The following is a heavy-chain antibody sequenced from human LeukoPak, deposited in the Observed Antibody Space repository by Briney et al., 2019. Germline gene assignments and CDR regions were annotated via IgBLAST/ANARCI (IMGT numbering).Heavy chain of an antibody. CDR2: ISGSGGST. Sequence: GGSLRLSCVASGFTFSDYFMSWIRQAPGKGLEWVSAISGSGGSTYYADSVKGRFTISRDSSKNTLYLQMNSLRAEDTAVYYCAKTVGRGGFDYWGQGTLVTVSS. D-gene: IGHD1-26*01. CDR1: GFTFSDYF. CDR3: AKTVGRGGFDY. V-gene: IGHV3-23*01. J-gene: IGHJ4*02.